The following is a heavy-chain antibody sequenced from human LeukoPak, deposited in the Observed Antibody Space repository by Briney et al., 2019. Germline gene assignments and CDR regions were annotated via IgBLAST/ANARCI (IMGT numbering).Heavy chain of an antibody. J-gene: IGHJ6*02. Sequence: GGSLRLSCAASGFTFSSYWMSWVRQAPGKGLEWVANIKQDGSEKYYVDSVKGRFTVSRDNAKNSLYLQMNSLRAEDTAVYYCARLGYCSGSNCFYGMDVWGQGTTVTVSS. CDR3: ARLGYCSGSNCFYGMDV. CDR2: IKQDGSEK. CDR1: GFTFSSYW. V-gene: IGHV3-7*01. D-gene: IGHD2-15*01.